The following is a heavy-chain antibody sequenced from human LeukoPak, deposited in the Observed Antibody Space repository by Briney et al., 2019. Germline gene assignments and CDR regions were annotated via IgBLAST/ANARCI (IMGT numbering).Heavy chain of an antibody. V-gene: IGHV3-7*01. CDR1: GFTLSQYW. J-gene: IGHJ4*02. Sequence: GGSLRLSCVVSGFTLSQYWMTWVRQAPGKGLEWVANIKQGGNEIHYVESVKGRFTISRDNAKDSLYLQMNSLRAEDTAIYYCARGSSAAAESYFDSWGQGTLVTVSS. CDR2: IKQGGNEI. D-gene: IGHD6-25*01. CDR3: ARGSSAAAESYFDS.